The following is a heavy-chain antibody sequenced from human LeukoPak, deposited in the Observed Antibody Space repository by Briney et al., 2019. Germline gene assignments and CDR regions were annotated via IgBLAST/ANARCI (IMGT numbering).Heavy chain of an antibody. CDR2: IYHSGST. V-gene: IGHV4-30-2*01. J-gene: IGHJ4*02. CDR1: GGSISSGGYS. D-gene: IGHD5-12*01. CDR3: ARGGGGYFDY. Sequence: PSQTLSLTCAVSGGSISSGGYSWSWIRQPPGKGLEWIGYIYHSGSTYYNPSLKSRVTISVDRSKNQFSLKLSSVTAADTAVHYCARGGGGYFDYWGQGTLVTVSS.